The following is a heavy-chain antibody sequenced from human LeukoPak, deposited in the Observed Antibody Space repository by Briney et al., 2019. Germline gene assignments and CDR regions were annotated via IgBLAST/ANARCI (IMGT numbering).Heavy chain of an antibody. V-gene: IGHV3-30*18. CDR3: AKDFAEYSGYDDLMDV. J-gene: IGHJ6*02. D-gene: IGHD5-12*01. CDR2: TSYDESEK. Sequence: GGSLRLSCAASGFTFSDYGMNWVRQAPGKGLEWVAITSYDESEKYYVDSVKGRFTISRDNSKNTLYLQMNSLRAEDTAVYYCAKDFAEYSGYDDLMDVWGQGTTVTVSS. CDR1: GFTFSDYG.